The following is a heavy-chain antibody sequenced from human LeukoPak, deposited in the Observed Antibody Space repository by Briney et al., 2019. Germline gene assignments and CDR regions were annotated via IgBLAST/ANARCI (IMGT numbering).Heavy chain of an antibody. CDR1: GYTFTSYY. V-gene: IGHV1-8*03. CDR3: ARAQPSAEGYYMDV. CDR2: MNPNNGDT. J-gene: IGHJ6*03. Sequence: ASVKVSCKASGYTFTSYYMHWVRQATGQGLEWMGWMNPNNGDTGYAQKFQGRVTIIRNTSITTAYMELNSLRSDDTAVYYCARAQPSAEGYYMDVWGKGTTVTVSS.